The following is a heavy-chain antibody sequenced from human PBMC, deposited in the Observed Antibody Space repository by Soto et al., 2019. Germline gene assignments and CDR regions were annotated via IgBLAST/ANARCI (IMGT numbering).Heavy chain of an antibody. J-gene: IGHJ6*02. CDR1: GFTVSSNY. V-gene: IGHV3-53*04. Sequence: GGSLRLSCAASGFTVSSNYMSWVRQAPGKGLEWVSVIYSGGSTYYADSVKGRFTISRHNSKNTLYLQMNSPRAEDTAVYYCARDYYYDSSGSYGMDVWGQGTTVTVSS. CDR3: ARDYYYDSSGSYGMDV. CDR2: IYSGGST. D-gene: IGHD3-22*01.